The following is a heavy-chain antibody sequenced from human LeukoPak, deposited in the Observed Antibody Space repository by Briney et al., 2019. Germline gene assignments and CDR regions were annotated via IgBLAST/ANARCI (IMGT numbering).Heavy chain of an antibody. Sequence: PGGSLRLSCAASGFTFSTYGMHWVRQPPGKGLEWVAVVWYDGINKYYADSVKGRFTISRDNSNNTLYLQMNSLRAEDMAVYYCVRPYGGSYYFDNWGQGTLVTVSS. D-gene: IGHD4-23*01. CDR2: VWYDGINK. J-gene: IGHJ4*02. CDR3: VRPYGGSYYFDN. CDR1: GFTFSTYG. V-gene: IGHV3-33*01.